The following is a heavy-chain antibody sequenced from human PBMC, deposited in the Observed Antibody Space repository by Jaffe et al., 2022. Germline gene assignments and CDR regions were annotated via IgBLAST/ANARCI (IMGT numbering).Heavy chain of an antibody. J-gene: IGHJ4*02. CDR3: ASCHSWGEGMVRGVIISPPFDY. Sequence: QVQLVQSGAEVKKPGSSVKVSCKASGGTFSSYAISWVRQAPGQGLEWMGGIIPIFGTANYAQKFQGRVTITADESTSTAYMELSSLRSEDTAVYYCASCHSWGEGMVRGVIISPPFDYWGQGTLVTVSS. CDR2: IIPIFGTA. CDR1: GGTFSSYA. V-gene: IGHV1-69*01. D-gene: IGHD3-10*01.